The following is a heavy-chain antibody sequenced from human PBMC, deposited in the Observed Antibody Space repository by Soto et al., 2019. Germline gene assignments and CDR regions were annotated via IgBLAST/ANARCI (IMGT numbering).Heavy chain of an antibody. Sequence: QVQLLQSGAEVKRPGASVKVSCEASGHTFTNFYVHWVRQAPGQGLEWMGVFNPSGSANYAQKFQGRVSMTRDTSTGTFYMELFSLTSDDTAVFFCARGGTLSHDFWGQGSLITVSS. J-gene: IGHJ4*02. V-gene: IGHV1-46*01. CDR3: ARGGTLSHDF. CDR2: FNPSGSA. CDR1: GHTFTNFY.